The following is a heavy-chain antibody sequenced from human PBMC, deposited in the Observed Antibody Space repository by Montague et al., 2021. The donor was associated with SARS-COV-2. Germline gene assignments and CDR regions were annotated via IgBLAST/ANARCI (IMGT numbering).Heavy chain of an antibody. CDR1: GFTFSSYG. V-gene: IGHV3-30*18. J-gene: IGHJ6*02. CDR2: ISYDGSNK. Sequence: SLRLSCAASGFTFSSYGMHWVRQAPGKGLEWVAVISYDGSNKYYADSVKGRFTISRDNSKNTLYLQMNSLRAEDTAVYYCAKDRQYCSSTSCYNYGYYYYCMDVWGQGTTVTVSS. D-gene: IGHD2-2*02. CDR3: AKDRQYCSSTSCYNYGYYYYCMDV.